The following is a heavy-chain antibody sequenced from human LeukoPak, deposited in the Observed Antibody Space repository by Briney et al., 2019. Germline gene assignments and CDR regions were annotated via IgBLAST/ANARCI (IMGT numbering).Heavy chain of an antibody. D-gene: IGHD2-2*01. J-gene: IGHJ5*02. Sequence: SETLSLTCAVYGGSFSGYYWSWIRQPPGKGLEWIGEINHSGSTNYNPSLKSRVTISVDTSKNQFSLKLSSVTAADTAVYYCARVGPPSNIVVVPAAMRNWFDPWGQGTLVTVSS. CDR3: ARVGPPSNIVVVPAAMRNWFDP. CDR2: INHSGST. CDR1: GGSFSGYY. V-gene: IGHV4-34*01.